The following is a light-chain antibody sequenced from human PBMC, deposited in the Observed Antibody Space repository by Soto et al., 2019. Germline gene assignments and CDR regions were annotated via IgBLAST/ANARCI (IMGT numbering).Light chain of an antibody. Sequence: EIVLTQSPGTLSLSPGERATLSCRASQSVSSTYLAWYQQKPGQAPRLLIYGASSRATGIADRFSGGGSGTDFTLTISRLEPEDFAVYYCQQYTTSSITFGQGTRLEIK. V-gene: IGKV3-20*01. CDR2: GAS. CDR3: QQYTTSSIT. CDR1: QSVSSTY. J-gene: IGKJ5*01.